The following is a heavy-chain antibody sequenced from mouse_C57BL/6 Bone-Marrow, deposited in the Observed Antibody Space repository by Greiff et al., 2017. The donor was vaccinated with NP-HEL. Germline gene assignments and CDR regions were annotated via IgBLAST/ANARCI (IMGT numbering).Heavy chain of an antibody. D-gene: IGHD2-3*01. CDR2: INPSSGYT. V-gene: IGHV1-4*01. J-gene: IGHJ4*01. CDR1: GYTFTSYT. Sequence: QVQLQQSGAELARPGASVKMSCKASGYTFTSYTMHWVKQRPGQGLEWIGYINPSSGYTKYNQKFKDKATLTADKSSSTAYMQLSSLTYEDSAVYYCRDGAMDYWGQGTSVTVSS. CDR3: RDGAMDY.